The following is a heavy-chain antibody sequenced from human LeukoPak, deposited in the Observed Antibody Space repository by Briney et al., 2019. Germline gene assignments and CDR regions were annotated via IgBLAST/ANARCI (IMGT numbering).Heavy chain of an antibody. CDR1: GASIRSSY. CDR2: IYYSESS. D-gene: IGHD3-22*01. CDR3: ARRLYDSSGYYLDY. Sequence: SETLSVTCSVSGASIRSSYWSWIRQPPGKGLEWIGYIYYSESSSYNPSLKSRVTISVDTSKNQFSLKLSSVTAADTAIYYCARRLYDSSGYYLDYWGQGTLVTVSS. J-gene: IGHJ4*02. V-gene: IGHV4-59*01.